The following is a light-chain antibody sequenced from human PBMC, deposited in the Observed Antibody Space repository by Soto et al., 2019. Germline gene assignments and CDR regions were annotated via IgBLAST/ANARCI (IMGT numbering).Light chain of an antibody. V-gene: IGKV1-33*01. CDR2: DAS. J-gene: IGKJ5*01. Sequence: IQMTQSPSSLSASVGDRVTITCQASQDIAKNLNWYQQKPGKAPKLLIYDASSLQTGVPSRFSGSGSATHFTFSISSLQSEDIATYYCQQYDNLLPITFGQGTRLEIK. CDR1: QDIAKN. CDR3: QQYDNLLPIT.